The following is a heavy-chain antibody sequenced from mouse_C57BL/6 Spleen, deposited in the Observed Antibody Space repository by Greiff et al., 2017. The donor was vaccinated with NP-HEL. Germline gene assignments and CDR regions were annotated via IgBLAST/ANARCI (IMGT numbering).Heavy chain of an antibody. J-gene: IGHJ4*01. CDR3: ARGSSDAMDY. CDR1: GYTFTSYW. V-gene: IGHV1-59*01. CDR2: IDPSDSYT. Sequence: VQLQQPGAELVRPGTSVKLSCKASGYTFTSYWMHWVKQRPGQGLEWIGVIDPSDSYTNYNQKFKGKATLTVDTSSSTAYMQLSSLTSEDSAVYYCARGSSDAMDYWGQGTSVTVSS. D-gene: IGHD1-1*01.